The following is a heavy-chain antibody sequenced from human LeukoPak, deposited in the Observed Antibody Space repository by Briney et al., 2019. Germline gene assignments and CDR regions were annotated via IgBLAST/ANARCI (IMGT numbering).Heavy chain of an antibody. CDR3: ARARNLSRNCSSTGCYLYYYYYMDV. CDR1: GGSISSYY. D-gene: IGHD2-2*01. J-gene: IGHJ6*03. Sequence: KTSETLSLTCTVSGGSISSYYWSWIRQPAGKGLEWIGRIYTSGSTNYNPSLKSRVTMSVDTSKNQFSLKLSSVTAADTAVYYCARARNLSRNCSSTGCYLYYYYYMDVWGKGTTVTVSS. CDR2: IYTSGST. V-gene: IGHV4-4*07.